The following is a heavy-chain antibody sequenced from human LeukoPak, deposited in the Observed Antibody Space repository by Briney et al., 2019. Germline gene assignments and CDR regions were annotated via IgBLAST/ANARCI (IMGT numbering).Heavy chain of an antibody. J-gene: IGHJ3*01. D-gene: IGHD2-2*03. CDR1: GFTFSGFW. Sequence: GGSLRLSCAVSGFTFSGFWMSWSRQAPGKGLEWVASINSDGSEGYYADVVKGRFTISRDNAKNSLYLQINSLRAEDTAVYYCAKVDPSVLGAFDVWGQGTMVTVSS. CDR3: AKVDPSVLGAFDV. CDR2: INSDGSEG. V-gene: IGHV3-7*03.